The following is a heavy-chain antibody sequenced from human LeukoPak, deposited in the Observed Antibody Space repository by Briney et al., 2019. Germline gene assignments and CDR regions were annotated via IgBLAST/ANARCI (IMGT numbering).Heavy chain of an antibody. D-gene: IGHD3-10*01. J-gene: IGHJ4*02. CDR1: GFTFSSYA. Sequence: GRSLRLSCAASGFTFSSYAMHWVRQAPGKGLEWVAVISYDGSNKYYADSVKGRFTISRDNSKNTLCLQMNSLRAEDTAVYYCASITMVRGFDYWGQGTLVTVSS. CDR2: ISYDGSNK. CDR3: ASITMVRGFDY. V-gene: IGHV3-30*04.